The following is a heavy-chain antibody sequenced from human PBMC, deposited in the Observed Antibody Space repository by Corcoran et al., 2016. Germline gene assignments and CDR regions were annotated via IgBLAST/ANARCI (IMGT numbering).Heavy chain of an antibody. CDR2: IKSKTDGGTT. CDR3: TIDPRVRISEEPY. D-gene: IGHD1-26*01. CDR1: GFTFSNAW. V-gene: IGHV3-15*01. J-gene: IGHJ4*02. Sequence: EVQLVESGGGLVKPGGSLRLSCAASGFTFSNAWMSWVRQAPGKGLEWVGRIKSKTDGGTTDYAAPVRGRFTISRDDSKTTLYLQMNSLKTEDTGIYYCTIDPRVRISEEPYWGQGTLVTVSS.